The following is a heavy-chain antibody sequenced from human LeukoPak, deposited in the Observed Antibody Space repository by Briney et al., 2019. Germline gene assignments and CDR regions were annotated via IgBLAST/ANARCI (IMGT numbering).Heavy chain of an antibody. CDR1: GFTFTSSA. D-gene: IGHD3-22*01. CDR3: AADLKYYDSSGYYYVGSYLDY. V-gene: IGHV1-58*01. CDR2: IVVGSGNT. Sequence: GTSVKVSCKASGFTFTSSAVQWVRQARGQRLEWIGWIVVGSGNTNYAQKFQERVTITRDMSTSTAYMELSSLRSEDTAVYYCAADLKYYDSSGYYYVGSYLDYWGQGTLVTVSS. J-gene: IGHJ4*02.